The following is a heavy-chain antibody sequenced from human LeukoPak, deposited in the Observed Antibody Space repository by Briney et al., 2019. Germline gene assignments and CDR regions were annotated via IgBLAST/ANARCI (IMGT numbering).Heavy chain of an antibody. V-gene: IGHV3-23*01. CDR1: GFTFSNYA. Sequence: PGGSLRLSCAASGFTFSNYAMSSVRQAPAKGLEWVSAISVSGGRPYSADSVKGRFTISRDNSKTTLPLQMNRLRAGDTAVFYFAKDPTRMGDFWSGYDYFDYRGQRTLVTASS. J-gene: IGHJ4*02. CDR3: AKDPTRMGDFWSGYDYFDY. D-gene: IGHD3-3*01. CDR2: ISVSGGRP.